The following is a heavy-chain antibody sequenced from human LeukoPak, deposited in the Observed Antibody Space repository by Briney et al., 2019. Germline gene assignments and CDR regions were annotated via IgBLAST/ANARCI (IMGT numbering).Heavy chain of an antibody. J-gene: IGHJ2*01. CDR3: ARYLAAGYFDL. D-gene: IGHD6-25*01. CDR2: IYYTGST. Sequence: GSLRLSCAASGFTFSSYAMSWVRQAPGKGLEWIGYIYYTGSTNYNPSLKSRVTISVDTSKNQFSLKLSSVTAADTAVYYCARYLAAGYFDLWCRGTLVTVSS. CDR1: GFTFSSYA. V-gene: IGHV4-59*08.